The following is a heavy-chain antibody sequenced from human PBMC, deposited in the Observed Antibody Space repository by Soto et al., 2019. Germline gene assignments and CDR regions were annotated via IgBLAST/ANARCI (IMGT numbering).Heavy chain of an antibody. V-gene: IGHV3-15*01. CDR3: TADIPNSNSGDYVPIDY. Sequence: GGSLRLSCAASGFTFSNAWLIWVRQAPGKGLEWVGLIKSKGHGETTDYAAPVKGRFTISRDDSKNTLYLQMNSLKTEDTAVYYCTADIPNSNSGDYVPIDYWGQGTLVTVSS. CDR2: IKSKGHGETT. CDR1: GFTFSNAW. D-gene: IGHD4-17*01. J-gene: IGHJ4*02.